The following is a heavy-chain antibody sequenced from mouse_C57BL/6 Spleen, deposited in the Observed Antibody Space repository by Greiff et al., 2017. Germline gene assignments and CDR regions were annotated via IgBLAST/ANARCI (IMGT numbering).Heavy chain of an antibody. J-gene: IGHJ2*01. D-gene: IGHD1-1*01. CDR2: INPNNGGT. Sequence: EVQLQQSGPELVKPGASVKISCKASGYTFTDYYMNWVKQSHGKSLEWIGDINPNNGGTSYNQKFKGKATLTVDKSSSTAYMELRSLTSEDSAVXYCAREETYGSSPYYFDYWGQGTTLTVSS. V-gene: IGHV1-26*01. CDR1: GYTFTDYY. CDR3: AREETYGSSPYYFDY.